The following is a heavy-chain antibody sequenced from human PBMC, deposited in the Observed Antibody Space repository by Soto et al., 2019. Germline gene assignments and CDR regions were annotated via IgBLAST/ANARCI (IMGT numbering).Heavy chain of an antibody. Sequence: GESLKISCKGSGYSFTSYWISWVRQMPGKGLEWMGRIDPSDSYTNYSPSFQGHVTISADKSISTAYLQWSSLKASDTATYYCARISSGWYSGRYYYYGMDVWGQGTTVTVSS. CDR3: ARISSGWYSGRYYYYGMDV. J-gene: IGHJ6*02. V-gene: IGHV5-10-1*01. D-gene: IGHD6-19*01. CDR2: IDPSDSYT. CDR1: GYSFTSYW.